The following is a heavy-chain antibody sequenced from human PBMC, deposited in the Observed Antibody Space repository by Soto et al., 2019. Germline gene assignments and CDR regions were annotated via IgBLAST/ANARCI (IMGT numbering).Heavy chain of an antibody. J-gene: IGHJ5*02. D-gene: IGHD6-13*01. CDR2: IYYSGST. V-gene: IGHV4-59*01. CDR1: VGSISSYY. CDR3: ARARKQLVISWFDP. Sequence: SETLCITCTFSVGSISSYYWSWIRQPPGKGLEWIGYIYYSGSTNYNPSLKSRVTISVDTSKNQFSLKLSSVTAADTAVYYCARARKQLVISWFDPWGQGTMVTVSS.